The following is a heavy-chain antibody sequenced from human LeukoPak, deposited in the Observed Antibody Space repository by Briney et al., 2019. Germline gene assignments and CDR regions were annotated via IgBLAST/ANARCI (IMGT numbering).Heavy chain of an antibody. CDR1: GFTFSGYW. V-gene: IGHV3-74*01. J-gene: IGHJ4*02. D-gene: IGHD2-15*01. CDR3: AGRSVVAATYLRVIY. Sequence: PGGSLRLSCAASGFTFSGYWMHWVRQAPGKGLVWVSHINIDGGSTSYADSVEGRFTISRDNAKNSLYLQMNSLRAEDTAVYYCAGRSVVAATYLRVIYWGQGTLVIVSS. CDR2: INIDGGST.